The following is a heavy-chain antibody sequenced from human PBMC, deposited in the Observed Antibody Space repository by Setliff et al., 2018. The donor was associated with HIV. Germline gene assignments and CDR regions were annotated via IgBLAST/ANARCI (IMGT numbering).Heavy chain of an antibody. V-gene: IGHV4-59*01. Sequence: SETLSLTCTVSGASITSYYWSWIRQSPGKGLEWIGYIYFSGGTHYNPSLKSRLTISIDQSKNQFSLKLTSVTPADTAIYFCARDNPSAHWFDPWGQGTLVTV. CDR1: GASITSYY. J-gene: IGHJ5*02. CDR2: IYFSGGT. CDR3: ARDNPSAHWFDP.